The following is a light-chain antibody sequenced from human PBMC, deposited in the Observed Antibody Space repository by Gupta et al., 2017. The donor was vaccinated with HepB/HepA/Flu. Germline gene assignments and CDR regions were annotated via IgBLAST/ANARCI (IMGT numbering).Light chain of an antibody. Sequence: QTVVTQEPSFSVSPGGTVTLTCGLSSGSVSTSYYPSWYQQTPGQAPRTLIYSTNTRSSGVPDRFSGSILGHKGALTITGAQADDEGVYYCALYMGSGIDWVFGGGTKLTVL. CDR2: STN. CDR1: SGSVSTSYY. V-gene: IGLV8-61*01. CDR3: ALYMGSGIDWV. J-gene: IGLJ3*02.